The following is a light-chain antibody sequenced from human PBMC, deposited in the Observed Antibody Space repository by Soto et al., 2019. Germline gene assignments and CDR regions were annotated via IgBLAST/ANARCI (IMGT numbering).Light chain of an antibody. V-gene: IGKV1-5*03. J-gene: IGKJ1*01. CDR3: QQYKDYSGWT. Sequence: DIQMTQSPSTLSASVGDRVTITCRASQSISNWLAWYQQKPGKAPKLLIYQASSLKTGVSSRFSGSASETEFTLSISSLQPDDFATYYCQQYKDYSGWTFGQGTKVEFK. CDR2: QAS. CDR1: QSISNW.